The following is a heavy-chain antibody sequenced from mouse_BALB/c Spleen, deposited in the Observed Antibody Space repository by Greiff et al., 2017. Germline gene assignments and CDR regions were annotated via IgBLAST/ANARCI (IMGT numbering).Heavy chain of an antibody. Sequence: QVQLKQSGPELVKPGASVRISCKASGYTFTSYYIHWVKQRPGQGLEWIGWIYPGNVNTKYNEKFKGKATLTADKSSSTAYMQLSSLTSEDSAVYFCARGYGGYFDVWGAGTTVTVSS. V-gene: IGHV1S56*01. CDR3: ARGYGGYFDV. D-gene: IGHD2-14*01. CDR2: IYPGNVNT. J-gene: IGHJ1*01. CDR1: GYTFTSYY.